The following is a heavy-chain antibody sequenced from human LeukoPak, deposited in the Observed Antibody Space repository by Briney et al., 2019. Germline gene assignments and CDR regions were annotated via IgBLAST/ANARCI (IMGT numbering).Heavy chain of an antibody. CDR1: GGSISSSDYY. J-gene: IGHJ4*02. CDR2: IYYSGST. CDR3: ARVKYSSSWYFGGGEPHFDY. D-gene: IGHD6-13*01. V-gene: IGHV4-30-4*01. Sequence: SQTLSLTCTVSGGSISSSDYYWSWIRQPPGKGLEWIGYIYYSGSTYYNPSLKSRVTISVDTSKNQFSLRLSSVTAADTAVYYCARVKYSSSWYFGGGEPHFDYWGQGTLVTVSS.